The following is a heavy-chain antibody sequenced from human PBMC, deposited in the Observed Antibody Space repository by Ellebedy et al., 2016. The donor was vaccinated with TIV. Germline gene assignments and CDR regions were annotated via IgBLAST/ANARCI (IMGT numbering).Heavy chain of an antibody. CDR2: IKEGGTTR. J-gene: IGHJ4*02. Sequence: GESLKISXAASGFTFSNYWMNWVRQAPGKGLEWVANIKEGGTTRYYVDSVKGRFSISRDDAKNSIYLQMNSLRVEDTAIYYCVTQRGLDWGQGTLVTVSS. D-gene: IGHD6-19*01. V-gene: IGHV3-7*01. CDR1: GFTFSNYW. CDR3: VTQRGLD.